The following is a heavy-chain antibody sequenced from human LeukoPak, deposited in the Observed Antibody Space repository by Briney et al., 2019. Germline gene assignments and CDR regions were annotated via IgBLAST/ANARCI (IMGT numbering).Heavy chain of an antibody. J-gene: IGHJ4*02. V-gene: IGHV3-48*03. CDR3: AGDFYYGSGRFDY. CDR1: GFTFSNYE. CDR2: ISSGGSTI. D-gene: IGHD3-10*01. Sequence: GGSLRLSCAASGFTFSNYEMNWVRQAPGKGLEWVSYISSGGSTIYYADSVKGRFTISRDNAKNSLYLQMNSLRAEDTAIYYCAGDFYYGSGRFDYWGQGTLVTVSS.